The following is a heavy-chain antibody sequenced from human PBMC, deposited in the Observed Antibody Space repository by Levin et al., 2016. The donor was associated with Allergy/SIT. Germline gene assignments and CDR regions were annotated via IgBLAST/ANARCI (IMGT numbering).Heavy chain of an antibody. CDR2: IWYDGSNK. CDR3: ARDSGCSSTSCYVLLQVAGATAYYFDY. CDR1: GFTFSSYG. D-gene: IGHD2-2*01. J-gene: IGHJ4*02. V-gene: IGHV3-33*01. Sequence: GGSLRLSCAASGFTFSSYGMHWVRQAPGKGLEWVAVIWYDGSNKYYADSVKGRFTISRDNSKNTLYLQMNSLRAEDTAVYYCARDSGCSSTSCYVLLQVAGATAYYFDYWGQGTLVTVSS.